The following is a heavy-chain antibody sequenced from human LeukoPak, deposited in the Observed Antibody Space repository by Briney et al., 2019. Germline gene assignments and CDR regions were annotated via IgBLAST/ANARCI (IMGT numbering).Heavy chain of an antibody. CDR3: AKDGPIEQ. D-gene: IGHD6-13*01. CDR2: INTDGSIT. V-gene: IGHV3-74*01. J-gene: IGHJ4*02. Sequence: GGSLRLSCEASGFTFTGYGMHWVRQAPGKGLVWVSRINTDGSITNYADSVKGRFTVSRDNAKNTVYLQMNSLRAEDTAVYYCAKDGPIEQWGQGTLVTVFS. CDR1: GFTFTGYG.